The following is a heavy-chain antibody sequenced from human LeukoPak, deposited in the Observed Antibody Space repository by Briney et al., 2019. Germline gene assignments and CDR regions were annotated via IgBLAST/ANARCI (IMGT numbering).Heavy chain of an antibody. CDR3: AKDAGNERYGDYLFDY. J-gene: IGHJ4*02. Sequence: ASVKVSCKTSGYTFTSYYIHWVRQAPGQGLEWMGIINPSGGSTSYAQKFQGRVTMTRDTSTSTVYMYLNSLRAEDTAVYYCAKDAGNERYGDYLFDYWGQGTLVTVSS. CDR2: INPSGGST. V-gene: IGHV1-46*01. D-gene: IGHD4-17*01. CDR1: GYTFTSYY.